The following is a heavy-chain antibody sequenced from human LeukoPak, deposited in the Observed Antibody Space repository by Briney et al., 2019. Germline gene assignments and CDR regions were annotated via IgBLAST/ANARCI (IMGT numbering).Heavy chain of an antibody. J-gene: IGHJ5*02. Sequence: GGSLRLSCAASGFTFDDYGMSWVRQAPGKGLEWVSGINWNGGSTGYADSVKGRFTISRDNAKNSLYLQMNSLRAEDTALYYCARGDSRGWYPNWFDPWGQGTLVTVSS. V-gene: IGHV3-20*04. D-gene: IGHD6-19*01. CDR3: ARGDSRGWYPNWFDP. CDR1: GFTFDDYG. CDR2: INWNGGST.